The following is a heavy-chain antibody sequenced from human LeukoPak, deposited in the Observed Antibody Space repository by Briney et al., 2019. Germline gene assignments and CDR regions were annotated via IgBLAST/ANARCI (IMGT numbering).Heavy chain of an antibody. CDR2: ISSSGSTI. D-gene: IGHD5-24*01. CDR3: ARATIRVNGDGNNYYSYLDV. J-gene: IGHJ6*03. Sequence: PGGSLRLSCAASGFTFSDYYMSWIRQAPGKGLEWVSYISSSGSTIYYADSVKGRFTISRDNTKNSLYLQMNSLRAEDTAVYYCARATIRVNGDGNNYYSYLDVWGKGTTVTVSS. V-gene: IGHV3-11*04. CDR1: GFTFSDYY.